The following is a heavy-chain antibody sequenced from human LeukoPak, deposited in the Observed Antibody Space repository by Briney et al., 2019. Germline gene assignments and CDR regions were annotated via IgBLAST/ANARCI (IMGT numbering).Heavy chain of an antibody. J-gene: IGHJ5*02. V-gene: IGHV3-33*01. CDR2: IWYDGSNK. CDR3: ARGVPAAISWLDP. D-gene: IGHD2-2*02. Sequence: GGSLRLSCAASGFTFSSYGMHWVRQAPGKGLEWVAVIWYDGSNKYYADSVKGRFTISRDNSKNTLYLQMNSLRAEDTAVYYCARGVPAAISWLDPWGQGTLVTVSS. CDR1: GFTFSSYG.